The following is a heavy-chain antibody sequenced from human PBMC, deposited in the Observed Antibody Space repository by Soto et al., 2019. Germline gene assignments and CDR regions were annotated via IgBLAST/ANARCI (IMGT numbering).Heavy chain of an antibody. J-gene: IGHJ4*02. V-gene: IGHV3-23*01. CDR2: ISGSGGST. CDR1: GFTFSSYA. Sequence: GGSLRLSCAASGFTFSSYAMSWVRQAPGKGLEWVSAISGSGGSTYYADSVKGRFTISRDNSKNTLYLKMNSLRDEDTAVYYCAKDRVQLERRYFDYWGQGTLVTVSS. CDR3: AKDRVQLERRYFDY. D-gene: IGHD1-1*01.